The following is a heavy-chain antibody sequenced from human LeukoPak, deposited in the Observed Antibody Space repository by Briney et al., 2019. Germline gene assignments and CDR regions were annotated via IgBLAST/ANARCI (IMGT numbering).Heavy chain of an antibody. CDR1: GFTVSSNY. CDR2: IYTDGST. CDR3: ARDRSSGSDFIFDY. Sequence: GGSLRLSCAVSGFTVSSNYMNWVRQAPGMGLEWVSVIYTDGSTYYADSVRGRFTISRDSSKNTLYLQMNTLRGEDTAVYYCARDRSSGSDFIFDYWGQGTLVTVSS. V-gene: IGHV3-53*01. J-gene: IGHJ4*02. D-gene: IGHD3-22*01.